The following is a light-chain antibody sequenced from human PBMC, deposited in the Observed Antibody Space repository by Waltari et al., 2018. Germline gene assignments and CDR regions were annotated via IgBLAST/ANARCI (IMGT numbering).Light chain of an antibody. CDR2: EVT. J-gene: IGLJ2*01. V-gene: IGLV2-8*01. CDR1: SSDVGGYNY. Sequence: QSALTQPPSASGSPGQSVTISCTGTSSDVGGYNYVSWYQQHPGTAPKLMIYEVTTRPSVVPDRFSGSKSGNTASLTVSELQSEDEADYYCSSYAGSNTVVFGGGTKLTVL. CDR3: SSYAGSNTVV.